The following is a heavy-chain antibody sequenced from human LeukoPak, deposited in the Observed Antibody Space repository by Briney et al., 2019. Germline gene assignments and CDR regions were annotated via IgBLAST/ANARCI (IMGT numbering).Heavy chain of an antibody. Sequence: ASVKLSCTTSGYTFTNYDIHWVRQAPGQGLEWMGIINPSGGSTNYAQKFQGRVTMTRDTSTSTVYMELSRLRSEDTAMYYCAKVSNQYSEWDYWGQGTLVTVSS. CDR1: GYTFTNYD. CDR2: INPSGGST. D-gene: IGHD2-21*01. CDR3: AKVSNQYSEWDY. J-gene: IGHJ4*02. V-gene: IGHV1-46*01.